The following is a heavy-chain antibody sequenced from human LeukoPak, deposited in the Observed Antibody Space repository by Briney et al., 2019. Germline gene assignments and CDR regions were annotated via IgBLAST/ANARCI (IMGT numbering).Heavy chain of an antibody. Sequence: GGSLRLSCAASGFTFSSYEMHWVRQAPGEGLEFLSAISTDGDTTYYADSVKGRFTISRDNSKSTLYLQMSSLRAEDTAVYYCVKGTATTYAGFDSWGQGTLVTVSS. J-gene: IGHJ4*02. CDR3: VKGTATTYAGFDS. CDR2: ISTDGDTT. D-gene: IGHD5-12*01. V-gene: IGHV3-64D*06. CDR1: GFTFSSYE.